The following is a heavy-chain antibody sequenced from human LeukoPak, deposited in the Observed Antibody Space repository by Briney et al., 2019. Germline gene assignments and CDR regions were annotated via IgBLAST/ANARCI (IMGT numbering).Heavy chain of an antibody. V-gene: IGHV1-18*01. CDR3: ARDPKRLRYIDWLTSDAFDI. J-gene: IGHJ3*02. D-gene: IGHD3-9*01. CDR2: IIAYNGNT. CDR1: AYTFTSYG. Sequence: ASAKVSCKASAYTFTSYGISWVRHAPGQGLEWMGWIIAYNGNTNYEQKLQGRVTMTTDTSTSTAYMELRSLRSDDTAVYYCARDPKRLRYIDWLTSDAFDIWGQGTMVTVSS.